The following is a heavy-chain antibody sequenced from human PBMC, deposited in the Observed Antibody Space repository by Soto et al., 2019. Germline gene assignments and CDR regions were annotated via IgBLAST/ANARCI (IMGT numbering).Heavy chain of an antibody. Sequence: SATLSLTSPLLRLSIGSTSLSWAWMRSPPGKGLELIGSIYYSGSTYYNPSLKSRVTISVDTSKNQFSLKLSSVTAADTAVYYCARGGAVFGVVIVYYYYMDVWGKGTTVT. D-gene: IGHD3-3*01. CDR2: IYYSGST. CDR1: RLSIGSTSLS. V-gene: IGHV4-39*01. CDR3: ARGGAVFGVVIVYYYYMDV. J-gene: IGHJ6*03.